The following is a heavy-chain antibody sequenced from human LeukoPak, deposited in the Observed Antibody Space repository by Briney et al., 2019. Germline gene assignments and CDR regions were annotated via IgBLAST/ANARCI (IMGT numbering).Heavy chain of an antibody. V-gene: IGHV3-23*01. CDR3: AKNRRVEATPVDY. J-gene: IGHJ4*02. CDR2: LSGTGGST. CDR1: GFKFGTYA. Sequence: GGSLRLSCEASGFKFGTYAMTWVRQAPGKGLEWASTLSGTGGSTYYADSVKGRFTISRDNSENTLFLQMNSLKAEDTAIYYCAKNRRVEATPVDYWGQGTLVTVSS. D-gene: IGHD2-15*01.